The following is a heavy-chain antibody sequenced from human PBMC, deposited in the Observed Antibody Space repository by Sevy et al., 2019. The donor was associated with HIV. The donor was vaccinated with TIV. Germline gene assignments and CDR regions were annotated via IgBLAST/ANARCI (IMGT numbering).Heavy chain of an antibody. CDR3: AKGDSTFYGLDV. D-gene: IGHD3-3*02. CDR1: GFTFSMYA. CDR2: ISGSGGST. Sequence: GGSLRLSCVASGFTFSMYAMSWVRQAPGKGLEWVSAISGSGGSTYYADSVKGRFTISRDKSKNTLYLQLNSLRVEDTAVFYCAKGDSTFYGLDVWGQGTTVTVSS. V-gene: IGHV3-23*01. J-gene: IGHJ6*02.